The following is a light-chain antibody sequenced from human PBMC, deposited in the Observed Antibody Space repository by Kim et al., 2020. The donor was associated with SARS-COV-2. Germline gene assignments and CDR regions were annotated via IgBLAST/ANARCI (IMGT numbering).Light chain of an antibody. J-gene: IGKJ4*01. CDR1: QSIGIS. Sequence: PGEGAVLSCRASQSIGISLGWYQHKLGQAPRLLIYDAAIRAAGIPDRFSGGGSGTDFTLTINSLEPEDFAGYYCQQRNNWPPAVTFGGGTKVDIK. CDR3: QQRNNWPPAVT. V-gene: IGKV3-11*01. CDR2: DAA.